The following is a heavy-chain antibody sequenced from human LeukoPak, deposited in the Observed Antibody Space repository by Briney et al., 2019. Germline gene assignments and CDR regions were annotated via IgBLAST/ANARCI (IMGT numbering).Heavy chain of an antibody. CDR2: IYYSGST. Sequence: PSETLFLTCTVSGGSISSGGYYWSWIRQHPGKGLEWIGYIYYSGSTYYNPSLKSRVTISVDTSKNQYSLKLSSVTAADTAVYYCARGDYYDSSGYYSPWGQGTLVTVSS. J-gene: IGHJ5*02. CDR3: ARGDYYDSSGYYSP. CDR1: GGSISSGGYY. D-gene: IGHD3-22*01. V-gene: IGHV4-31*03.